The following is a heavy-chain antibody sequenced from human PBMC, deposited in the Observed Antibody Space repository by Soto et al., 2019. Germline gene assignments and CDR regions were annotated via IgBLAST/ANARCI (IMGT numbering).Heavy chain of an antibody. CDR3: ARDEYYYDSSGYYVGDY. CDR1: GFTFSSYA. V-gene: IGHV3-30-3*01. CDR2: ISYDGSNK. D-gene: IGHD3-22*01. J-gene: IGHJ4*02. Sequence: GGSLRLSCAASGFTFSSYAMHWVRQAPGKGLEWVAVISYDGSNKYYADSVKGRFTISRDNSKNTLYLQMNSLRAEDTAVYYCARDEYYYDSSGYYVGDYWGQGTLVTVSS.